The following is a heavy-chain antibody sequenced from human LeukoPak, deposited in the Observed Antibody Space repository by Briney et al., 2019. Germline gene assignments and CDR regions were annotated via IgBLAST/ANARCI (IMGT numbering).Heavy chain of an antibody. D-gene: IGHD4-17*01. Sequence: PGGSLRLSCAASGFTFTSYAMSWVRQAPGKGLEWVGRIKSKTDGGTTDYAAPVKGRFTISRDDSKNTLYLQMNSLKTEDTAVYYCTTDLYGDQGPFDYWGQGTLVTVSS. CDR1: GFTFTSYA. J-gene: IGHJ4*02. CDR3: TTDLYGDQGPFDY. CDR2: IKSKTDGGTT. V-gene: IGHV3-15*01.